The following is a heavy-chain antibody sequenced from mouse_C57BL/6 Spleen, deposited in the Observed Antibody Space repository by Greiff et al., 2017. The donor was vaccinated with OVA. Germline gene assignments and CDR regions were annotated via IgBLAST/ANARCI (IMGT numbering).Heavy chain of an antibody. CDR3: ARDDYDERAWFAY. CDR1: GFTFISYA. D-gene: IGHD2-4*01. V-gene: IGHV5-4*01. CDR2: ISHRGSYT. Sequence: EVQLMESGGGLVKPGGSLKLSCAASGFTFISYAMSWVRQTPDKRLEWVATISHRGSYTYYPDNVKGRITISGDHAKNNLYQQMSHLKAEDTAMYYWARDDYDERAWFAYWGQGTLVTVSA. J-gene: IGHJ3*01.